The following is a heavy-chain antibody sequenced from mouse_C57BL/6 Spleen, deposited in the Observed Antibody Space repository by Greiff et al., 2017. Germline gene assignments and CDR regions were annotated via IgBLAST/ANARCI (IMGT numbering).Heavy chain of an antibody. V-gene: IGHV5-6*01. Sequence: EVMLVESGGDLVKPGGSLKLSCAASGFTFSSYGMSWVRQTPDKRLEWVATISSGGSYTYYPDSVKGRFTISRDNAKNTLYLQMSSLKSEDTAMYYCARQRRYYGSSYGYFDVWGTGTTVTVSS. CDR3: ARQRRYYGSSYGYFDV. CDR2: ISSGGSYT. D-gene: IGHD1-1*01. J-gene: IGHJ1*03. CDR1: GFTFSSYG.